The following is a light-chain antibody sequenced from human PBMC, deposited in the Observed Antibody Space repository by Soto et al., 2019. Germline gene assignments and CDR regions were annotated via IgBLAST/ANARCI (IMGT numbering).Light chain of an antibody. J-gene: IGLJ2*01. CDR2: EGS. Sequence: QSALTQPASVSGSPGQSITISCTGTSSDVGSYNIVSWYQQHPGKAPKLMIYEGSKRPSGVSNRVSGYKSGNTASLTISGLQAEDEADYYCCSYAGSSTPVVFGGGTKLTVL. CDR1: SSDVGSYNI. CDR3: CSYAGSSTPVV. V-gene: IGLV2-23*01.